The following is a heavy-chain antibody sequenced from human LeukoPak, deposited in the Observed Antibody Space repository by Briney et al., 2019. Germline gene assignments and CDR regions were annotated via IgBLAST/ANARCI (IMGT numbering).Heavy chain of an antibody. D-gene: IGHD6-13*01. CDR1: GGPISSSSYY. V-gene: IGHV4-39*01. J-gene: IGHJ5*02. CDR2: IYYSGST. CDR3: ARRLFPWGIAAAGTWNWFDP. Sequence: PSETLSLTCTVSGGPISSSSYYWGWLRQPPGKGLEWIGSIYYSGSTYYNPSLKRRVTISVDTSKNQFSLKLSSVTAADTAVYYCARRLFPWGIAAAGTWNWFDPWGQGTLVTVSS.